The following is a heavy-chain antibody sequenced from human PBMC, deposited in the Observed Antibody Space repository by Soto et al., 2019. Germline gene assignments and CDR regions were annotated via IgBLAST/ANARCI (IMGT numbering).Heavy chain of an antibody. Sequence: GGSLRLSCASSGFTFSNYEMNWVRQAPGKGLEWVSYISNSGNSIYYADSVEGRFTISRDNAKNSLFLQMNSLRAEDTAVYYCARGTVAIQDWGRGTLVTVSS. J-gene: IGHJ4*02. V-gene: IGHV3-48*03. CDR3: ARGTVAIQD. CDR1: GFTFSNYE. D-gene: IGHD3-3*01. CDR2: ISNSGNSI.